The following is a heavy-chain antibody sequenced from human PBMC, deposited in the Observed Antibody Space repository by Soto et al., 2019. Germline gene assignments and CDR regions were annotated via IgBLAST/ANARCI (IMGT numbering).Heavy chain of an antibody. V-gene: IGHV1-8*01. D-gene: IGHD5-18*01. Sequence: GSVNLSCKASGYTYTGDDSNWVRKTNGQGLEWMGWMNPNSGNTGYAQKFQGRVTMTRNTSISTAYMELSSLRSEDTAVYYCARGGYSYGSLYYCSGTDVRGQRTTVTVSS. CDR3: ARGGYSYGSLYYCSGTDV. J-gene: IGHJ6*02. CDR2: MNPNSGNT. CDR1: GYTYTGDD.